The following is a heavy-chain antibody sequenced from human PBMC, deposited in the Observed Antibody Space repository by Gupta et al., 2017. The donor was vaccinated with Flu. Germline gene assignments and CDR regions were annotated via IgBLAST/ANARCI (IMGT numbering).Heavy chain of an antibody. J-gene: IGHJ6*02. CDR2: ISGSGGST. CDR3: AKGLLYSSSSGDSGDYYYYYGMDV. V-gene: IGHV3-23*01. Sequence: AISGSGGSTYYADSVKGRFTISRDNSKNTLYLQMNSLRAEDTAVYYCAKGLLYSSSSGDSGDYYYYYGMDVWGQGTTVTVSS. D-gene: IGHD6-13*01.